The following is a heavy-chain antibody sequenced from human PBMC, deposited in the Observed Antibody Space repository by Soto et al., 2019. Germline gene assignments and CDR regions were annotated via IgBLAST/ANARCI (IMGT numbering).Heavy chain of an antibody. J-gene: IGHJ4*01. V-gene: IGHV4-61*01. D-gene: IGHD3-10*01. CDR2: IYYSGST. Sequence: PSEPLSLTFTVSGGSVSSGSYYWSWIRQPPGKGLEWIGDIYYSGSTNYNPSLKSRVTISVDTSKNQFSLKLSSVTAADTAVYYWAIDPRDYCASGRKPWGQGHLVTV. CDR1: GGSVSSGSYY. CDR3: AIDPRDYCASGRKP.